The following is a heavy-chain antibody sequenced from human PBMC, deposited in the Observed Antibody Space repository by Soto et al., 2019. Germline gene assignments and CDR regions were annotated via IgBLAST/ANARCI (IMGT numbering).Heavy chain of an antibody. V-gene: IGHV1-69*02. Sequence: SVKVSCKASGDTFSFYSINWVRQAPGLGLEWMGRINPILSMSNYAQRFQGRVTMTADKSTSTAYMELSGLRSEDTAIYYCASSYGSGYRAFDYWGQGALVTVSS. CDR3: ASSYGSGYRAFDY. J-gene: IGHJ4*02. CDR2: INPILSMS. D-gene: IGHD3-10*01. CDR1: GDTFSFYS.